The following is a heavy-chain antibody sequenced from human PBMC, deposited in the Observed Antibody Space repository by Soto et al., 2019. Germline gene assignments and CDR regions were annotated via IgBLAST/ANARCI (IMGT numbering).Heavy chain of an antibody. CDR3: ARHMWGSSLQGYYGMGV. CDR1: RYSTTGYY. CDR2: TNPTSGGQ. V-gene: IGHV1-2*02. Sequence: ASAKVSCDAYRYSTTGYYKRSVRQGPGKGLEWMGRTNPTSGGQNPAQNFQGIVTMTRDTSISTAYMDLSRLTSDDTALYYCARHMWGSSLQGYYGMGVWGQGTTVTVSS. D-gene: IGHD2-15*01. J-gene: IGHJ6*02.